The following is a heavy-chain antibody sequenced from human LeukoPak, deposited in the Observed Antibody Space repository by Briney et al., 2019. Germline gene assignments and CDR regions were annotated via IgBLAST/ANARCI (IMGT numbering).Heavy chain of an antibody. CDR1: GFTFSTYV. D-gene: IGHD6-13*01. J-gene: IGHJ4*02. CDR3: AKGAAAASKIC. V-gene: IGHV3-23*01. CDR2: ISGNGGTT. Sequence: QSGGSLRLSCAASGFTFSTYVMRWVRQAPGKGLEWVSAISGNGGTTYYADSVKGRFTISRDNSNNTLYLQMKSLRAEDTAIYYCAKGAAAASKICWGQGTLVTVSS.